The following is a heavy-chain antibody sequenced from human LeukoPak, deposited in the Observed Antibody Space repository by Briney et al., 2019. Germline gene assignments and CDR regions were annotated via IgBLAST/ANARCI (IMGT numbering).Heavy chain of an antibody. V-gene: IGHV4-59*01. Sequence: SETLSLTCTVSGGSISSCNWSWIRRPPGKGLGWVGYIYSSESTNYNPSLKSRVTISADTAKNQFSLKLSSVTAAETAVYYCARDQKGASCYDKWGQGTLVTVSS. CDR3: ARDQKGASCYDK. CDR2: IYSSEST. D-gene: IGHD2-2*01. J-gene: IGHJ4*02. CDR1: GGSISSCN.